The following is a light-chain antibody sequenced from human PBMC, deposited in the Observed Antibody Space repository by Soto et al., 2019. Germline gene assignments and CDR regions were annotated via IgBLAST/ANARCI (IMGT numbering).Light chain of an antibody. CDR2: EVT. CDR3: SSYTTTGTLWL. V-gene: IGLV2-14*01. Sequence: QSALTQPASVSGSPGQSITISCTGTSSDVGGYKYVSWYQHHPGKAPKLLIYEVTSRPSGASDRFSGSKSGNTASLTISGLQPEDEADYYCSSYTTTGTLWLFGGGTKLTVL. CDR1: SSDVGGYKY. J-gene: IGLJ3*02.